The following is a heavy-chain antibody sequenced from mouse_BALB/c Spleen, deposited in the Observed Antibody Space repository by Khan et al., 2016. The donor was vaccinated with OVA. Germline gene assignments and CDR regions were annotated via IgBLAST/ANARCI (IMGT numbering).Heavy chain of an antibody. CDR3: ASYRYDYFDY. V-gene: IGHV1-87*01. CDR1: GYTFTSYW. D-gene: IGHD2-14*01. Sequence: QVQLQQPGAELARPGASVKLSCKSSGYTFTSYWMQWIKQRPGQGLEWIGTIYPGDGDTRYTQKFKDKATLTADKSSNTAYMQLSNLASEDSAVYYCASYRYDYFDYGGQGTTLTVSS. J-gene: IGHJ2*01. CDR2: IYPGDGDT.